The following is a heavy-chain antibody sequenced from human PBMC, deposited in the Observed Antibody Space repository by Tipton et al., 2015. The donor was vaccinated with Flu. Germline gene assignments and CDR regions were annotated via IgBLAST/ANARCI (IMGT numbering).Heavy chain of an antibody. J-gene: IGHJ6*02. Sequence: TLSLTRTVSGGSISNFYWIWIRQPPGKGLEWIGYIYYSGGTNYNPSLQSRVTMSVDTSKNQFSLNLSSVTAADTAVYYCAREAVGYCISSSCYGMDVWGQGTTVTVSS. CDR3: AREAVGYCISSSCYGMDV. V-gene: IGHV4-59*01. CDR1: GGSISNFY. CDR2: IYYSGGT. D-gene: IGHD2-2*01.